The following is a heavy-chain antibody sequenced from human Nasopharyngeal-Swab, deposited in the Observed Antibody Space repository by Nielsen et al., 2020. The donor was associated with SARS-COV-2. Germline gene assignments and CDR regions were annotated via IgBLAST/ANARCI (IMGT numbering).Heavy chain of an antibody. Sequence: GGSLRLSCAASGFTFSSYWMHWVRQAPGKGLVWVSRINSEGSSTSYADSVKGRFTISRDNAKNTLYLQMNSLRAEDTAVYYCAKSSRGGSSSAFDIWGQGTMVTVSS. CDR1: GFTFSSYW. D-gene: IGHD1-26*01. CDR2: INSEGSST. V-gene: IGHV3-74*01. J-gene: IGHJ3*02. CDR3: AKSSRGGSSSAFDI.